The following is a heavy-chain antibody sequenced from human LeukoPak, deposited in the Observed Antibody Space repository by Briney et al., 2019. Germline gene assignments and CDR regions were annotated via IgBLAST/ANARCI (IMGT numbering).Heavy chain of an antibody. CDR3: ARVRTYYYESSSSDAFDI. J-gene: IGHJ3*02. D-gene: IGHD3-22*01. CDR1: GFTFNIYS. CDR2: ISSSSSYI. V-gene: IGHV3-21*01. Sequence: GGSLRLSCAASGFTFNIYSMHWVRQAPAKGLEWVSSISSSSSYIYYADSVKGRFTISRDNAKNSLYLQMNSLRAEDTAVYYCARVRTYYYESSSSDAFDIWGQGTMVTVSS.